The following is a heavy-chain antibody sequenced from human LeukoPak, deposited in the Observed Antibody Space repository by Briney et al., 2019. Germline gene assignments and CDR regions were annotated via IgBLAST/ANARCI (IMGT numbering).Heavy chain of an antibody. CDR1: GFTVSSNY. J-gene: IGHJ4*02. CDR3: AREGGNSALDY. D-gene: IGHD4-23*01. V-gene: IGHV3-66*01. Sequence: GGSLRLSCAASGFTVSSNYMSWVRQAPGKGLEWVSVTYSGGSTYYADSVKGRFTISRDNSKNTLYLQMNSLRAEDTAVYYCAREGGNSALDYWGQGTLVTVSS. CDR2: TYSGGST.